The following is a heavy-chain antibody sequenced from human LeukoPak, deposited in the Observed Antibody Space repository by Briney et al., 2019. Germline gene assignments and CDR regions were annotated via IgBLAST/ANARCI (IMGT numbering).Heavy chain of an antibody. V-gene: IGHV4-31*03. D-gene: IGHD1-7*01. CDR3: ARRLGKTRPENYNPFDY. Sequence: SQTLSLTCTVSGGSISSGGYYWSWIRQHPGKGLEWIGYIYYSGSTYYNPSLKSRVTISVDTSKNQFSLKLSSVTAADTAVYYCARRLGKTRPENYNPFDYWGQGTLVTVSS. J-gene: IGHJ4*02. CDR1: GGSISSGGYY. CDR2: IYYSGST.